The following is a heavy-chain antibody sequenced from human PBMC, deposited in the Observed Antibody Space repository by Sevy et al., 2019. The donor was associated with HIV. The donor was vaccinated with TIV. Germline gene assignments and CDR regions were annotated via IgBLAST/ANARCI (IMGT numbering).Heavy chain of an antibody. CDR3: AREGAAAGPSYFDY. V-gene: IGHV3-21*01. Sequence: GGSLRLSCAASGFNFSSYSMNWVRQAPGKGLEWVSFISRSSTYIYYADSVKGRFTFSRDNAKNSLYLQMNSLRAEDTAVYYCAREGAAAGPSYFDYWGQGILVTVSS. D-gene: IGHD6-13*01. CDR2: ISRSSTYI. J-gene: IGHJ4*01. CDR1: GFNFSSYS.